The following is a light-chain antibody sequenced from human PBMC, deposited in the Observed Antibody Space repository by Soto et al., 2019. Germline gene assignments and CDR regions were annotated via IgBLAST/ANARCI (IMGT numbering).Light chain of an antibody. V-gene: IGLV2-14*03. CDR1: SSDVGSYNF. Sequence: QSLLTQPAPVYVSPRQSITISCTGTSSDVGSYNFVAWHQQHPGKAPKLRIYNVYDRPSGISYRFSGSKSGNTPSLTISGLQGEDDADYYCSAYTVSRTYVFGTGTKVTVL. CDR3: SAYTVSRTYV. J-gene: IGLJ1*01. CDR2: NVY.